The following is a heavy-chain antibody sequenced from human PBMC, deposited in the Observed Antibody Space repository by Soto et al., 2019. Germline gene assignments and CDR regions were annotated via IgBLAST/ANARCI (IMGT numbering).Heavy chain of an antibody. D-gene: IGHD3-16*02. J-gene: IGHJ4*02. V-gene: IGHV4-30-4*01. CDR2: IYYSGST. Sequence: QVQLQESGPGLVKPSQTLSLTCTVSGGSISSGDYYWSWIRQPPGKGLEWIGYIYYSGSTYYNPSLKRRVTISVDTSKNQFSLKLSSVTAADTAVYYCARGDDYVWGSYRYRGAPDYWGQGTLVTVSS. CDR1: GGSISSGDYY. CDR3: ARGDDYVWGSYRYRGAPDY.